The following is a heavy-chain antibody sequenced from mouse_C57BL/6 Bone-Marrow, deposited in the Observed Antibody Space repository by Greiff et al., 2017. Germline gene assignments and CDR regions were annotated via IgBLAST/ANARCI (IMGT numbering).Heavy chain of an antibody. CDR2: IYPRSGNT. D-gene: IGHD2-1*01. J-gene: IGHJ3*01. CDR1: GYTFTSYG. Sequence: QVQLKESGAELARPGASVKLSCKASGYTFTSYGISWVKQRTGQGLEWIGEIYPRSGNTYYNEKFKGKATLTADKSSSTAYMELRSLTSEDSAVYFCARDRPYGNYVGFAYWGQGTLVTVSA. V-gene: IGHV1-81*01. CDR3: ARDRPYGNYVGFAY.